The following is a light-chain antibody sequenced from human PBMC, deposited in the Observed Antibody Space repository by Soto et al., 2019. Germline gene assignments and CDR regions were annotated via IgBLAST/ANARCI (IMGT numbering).Light chain of an antibody. CDR2: LGS. J-gene: IGKJ4*01. CDR1: QSLLHSNGYNY. V-gene: IGKV2-28*01. Sequence: DIVMTQSPLSLPVTPGEPASISCRSSQSLLHSNGYNYLDWYLQKPGQSPQLLIYLGSNRSSGDPERFRGCESGTELTPKISRVEAEDVGVYYCMQALPPPITFSGG. CDR3: MQALPPPIT.